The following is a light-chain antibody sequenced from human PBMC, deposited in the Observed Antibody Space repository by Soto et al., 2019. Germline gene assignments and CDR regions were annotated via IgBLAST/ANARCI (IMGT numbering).Light chain of an antibody. J-gene: IGKJ4*01. Sequence: DIQMTQSPSTLPASVGDRVTITCWASQSINRWLAWYQQRPGTAPKLLIYKASTLESGVPSRFSGSGSGTEFTLTISSLQPDDFATYYCQQYDSYSPLTFGGGTKVEV. CDR1: QSINRW. V-gene: IGKV1-5*03. CDR3: QQYDSYSPLT. CDR2: KAS.